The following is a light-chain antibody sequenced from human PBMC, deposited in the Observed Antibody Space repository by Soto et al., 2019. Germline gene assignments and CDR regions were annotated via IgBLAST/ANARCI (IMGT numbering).Light chain of an antibody. Sequence: QAVVTQEPSLTVSPGGTVTLTCASNTGAVTSNYYPNWFQQKPGQTPRSLIYSTNNRYSWTPARFSGSLLGGKAGLTLSGVQPEDEAEYYCLLYNGGAGVFGTGTKVTVL. CDR1: TGAVTSNYY. V-gene: IGLV7-43*01. CDR3: LLYNGGAGV. CDR2: STN. J-gene: IGLJ1*01.